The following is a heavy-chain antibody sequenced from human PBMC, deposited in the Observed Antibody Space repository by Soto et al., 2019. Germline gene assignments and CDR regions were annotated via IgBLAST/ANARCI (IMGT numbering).Heavy chain of an antibody. D-gene: IGHD2-15*01. CDR2: MLYSGLT. J-gene: IGHJ6*02. V-gene: IGHV4-39*01. CDR3: APLSVSLSGPYGIHV. Sequence: SETLSLTCSVSGYSVSSSDYYWAWISQPPGKGLEWIGSMLYSGLTYYNPSLKSRVTLSVDTSKNQFSVSLNSVTASDTAVYYCAPLSVSLSGPYGIHVWGQGTTVTVSS. CDR1: GYSVSSSDYY.